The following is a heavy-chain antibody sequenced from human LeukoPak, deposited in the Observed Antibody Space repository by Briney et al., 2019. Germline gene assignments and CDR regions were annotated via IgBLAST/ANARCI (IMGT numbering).Heavy chain of an antibody. CDR3: ARVICDYVWGSYRCHFDY. Sequence: PGGSLRLSCATSGFTFSSYWMGWVRQAPGKGLQWVGNIKEDGSHLYYLDSVKGRFTISRDNARNSLHLQMNSLRAEDTAVYFCARVICDYVWGSYRCHFDYWGQGPLVSVSS. V-gene: IGHV3-7*01. D-gene: IGHD3-16*02. J-gene: IGHJ4*02. CDR1: GFTFSSYW. CDR2: IKEDGSHL.